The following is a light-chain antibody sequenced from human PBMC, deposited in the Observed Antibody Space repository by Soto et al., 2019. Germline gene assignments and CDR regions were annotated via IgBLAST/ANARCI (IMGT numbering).Light chain of an antibody. V-gene: IGKV1-27*01. J-gene: IGKJ4*01. CDR2: TSS. Sequence: IQMTHSPSPLSASVGDRVTITCRAGQGIGNYLAWYQQKPGKVPKLLIYTSSTWHSGIPSRFSGSGYGTALTITISSLQPEDVATYYCQQHENAPLTYGGGTTVDIK. CDR1: QGIGNY. CDR3: QQHENAPLT.